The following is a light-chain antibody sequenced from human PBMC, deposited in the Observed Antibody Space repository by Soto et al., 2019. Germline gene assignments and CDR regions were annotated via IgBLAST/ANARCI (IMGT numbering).Light chain of an antibody. CDR1: SSNIGSNY. CDR3: AAWDASLSGYV. V-gene: IGLV1-47*01. CDR2: RNN. J-gene: IGLJ1*01. Sequence: QSVLTQPPSASGTPGQRVTISCSGSSSNIGSNYVYWYQQLPGTAPKLLIYRNNQRPSGVPDRFSGSKSGTSASLAISGLRSDDQAAYYCAAWDASLSGYVFGTGTKVTV.